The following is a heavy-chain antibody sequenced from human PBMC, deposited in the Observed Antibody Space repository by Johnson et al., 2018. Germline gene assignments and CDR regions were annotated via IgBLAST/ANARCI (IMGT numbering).Heavy chain of an antibody. J-gene: IGHJ6*02. V-gene: IGHV3-33*06. CDR1: GLTGNYA. CDR3: SKDGQQLVPYTMDV. Sequence: QVQLVESGGGVVQPGRSLRLSCAASGLTGNYAMHWVRQAPGKGLEWVAQIWYDGSNKYSGDSVKGGFTISRDNSKSTVSLQMNSLRAEDTAGYYCSKDGQQLVPYTMDVWGQGTTVTVSS. D-gene: IGHD6-13*01. CDR2: IWYDGSNK.